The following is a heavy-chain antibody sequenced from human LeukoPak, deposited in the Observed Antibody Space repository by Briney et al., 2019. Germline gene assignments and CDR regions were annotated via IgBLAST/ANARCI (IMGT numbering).Heavy chain of an antibody. D-gene: IGHD6-19*01. V-gene: IGHV3-21*01. J-gene: IGHJ4*02. CDR3: ARAGSSGYHY. CDR2: ISSSSSYI. CDR1: GFTFSSYS. Sequence: GGSLRLSCAASGFTFSSYSMNWVRQAPGKGLEWVSSISSSSSYIYYADSVKGRFTISRDNAKNSLYLQMNGLRAEDTAVYSCARAGSSGYHYWGQGTLVTVSS.